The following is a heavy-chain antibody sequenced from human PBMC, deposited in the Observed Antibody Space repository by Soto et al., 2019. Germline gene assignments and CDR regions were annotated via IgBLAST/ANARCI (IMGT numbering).Heavy chain of an antibody. D-gene: IGHD1-26*01. V-gene: IGHV3-30*03. CDR1: GFTFNSYG. CDR2: ISYDSTKT. CDR3: ARTRSAWSDFHYYSLDV. J-gene: IGHJ6*02. Sequence: GSLRLSCAASGFTFNSYGMHWVRQGPGNGLEWVAFISYDSTKTYYADSVKGRFTISRDNSNSALYVQMNSLTGEDTAVYYCARTRSAWSDFHYYSLDVWGQGTTVTISS.